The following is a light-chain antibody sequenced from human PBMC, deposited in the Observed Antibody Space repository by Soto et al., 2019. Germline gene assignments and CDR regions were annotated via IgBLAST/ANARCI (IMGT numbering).Light chain of an antibody. J-gene: IGKJ5*01. CDR2: GAF. CDR1: QSVSSN. CDR3: QQRSNWPPIT. V-gene: IGKV3-11*01. Sequence: EIVLTQSPGTLSLSAGERATVSCRASQSVSSNLAWYQQKPGQAPSLLIYGAFTRATGIPARFSGTGSGTEFTLTISSLEPEDFAVYYCQQRSNWPPITFGQGTRLEI.